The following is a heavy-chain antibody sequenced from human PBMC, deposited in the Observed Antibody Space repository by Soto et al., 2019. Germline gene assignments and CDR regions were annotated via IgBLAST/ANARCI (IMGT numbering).Heavy chain of an antibody. D-gene: IGHD3-22*01. J-gene: IGHJ6*02. CDR2: VKPDGSAT. CDR1: GFTFHYYW. CDR3: ARDRERVTVNGGIALGAMQV. V-gene: IGHV3-7*03. Sequence: GGSLRLSCAASGFTFHYYWITWVRQAPGKGLEWVANVKPDGSATFYADSLKGRFTVSRDNANNSVSLQMHSLRADDTAVYYCARDRERVTVNGGIALGAMQVWGHGTTVTVSS.